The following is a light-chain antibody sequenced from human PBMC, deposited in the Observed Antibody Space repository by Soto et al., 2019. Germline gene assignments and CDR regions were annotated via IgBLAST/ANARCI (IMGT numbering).Light chain of an antibody. J-gene: IGLJ1*01. CDR3: NSQADNGKHV. CDR2: EVS. Sequence: QSALTQPPSASGSPGQSVTISCTGNSNDVGHSSFISWYQQHPGKGPKLIIYEVSKRPSGVPDRFSGSKSGNTASLSVSGLHDEDEDDYFCNSQADNGKHVFGTGTKLTVL. CDR1: SNDVGHSSF. V-gene: IGLV2-8*01.